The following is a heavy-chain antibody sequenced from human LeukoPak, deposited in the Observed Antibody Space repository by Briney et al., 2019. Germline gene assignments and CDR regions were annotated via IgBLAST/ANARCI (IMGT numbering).Heavy chain of an antibody. CDR2: ISGSGGST. D-gene: IGHD3-10*01. V-gene: IGHV3-23*01. CDR1: GFTFSSYG. J-gene: IGHJ4*02. Sequence: GGSLRLSCAASGFTFSSYGMHWVRQAPGKGLEWVSAISGSGGSTYYADSVKGRFTISRDNSKNTLYLQMNSLRAEDTAVYYCAISSTMVRGEWGQGTLVTVSS. CDR3: AISSTMVRGE.